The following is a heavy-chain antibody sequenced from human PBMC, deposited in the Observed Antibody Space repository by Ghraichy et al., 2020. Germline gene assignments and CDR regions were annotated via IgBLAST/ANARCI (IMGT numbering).Heavy chain of an antibody. CDR2: ISGSGGST. Sequence: LEWVSAISGSGGSTYYADSVKGRFTISRDNSKNTLYLQMNSLSAEDTAVYYCAKDQGLEYFDWPDYWGQGT. J-gene: IGHJ4*02. V-gene: IGHV3-23*01. D-gene: IGHD3-9*01. CDR3: AKDQGLEYFDWPDY.